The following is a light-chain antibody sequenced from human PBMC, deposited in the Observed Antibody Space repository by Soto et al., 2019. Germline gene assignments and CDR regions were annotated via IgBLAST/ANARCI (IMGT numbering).Light chain of an antibody. V-gene: IGLV1-40*01. CDR1: SSNIGAGYD. J-gene: IGLJ3*02. CDR3: QSYDSSLSGWV. Sequence: QSVLTQPPSVSGAPGQRVTISCTGSSSNIGAGYDVQWYQQFPGTAPKLLLYGNSNRPSGVPDRFSGSKSGTSASLAITGLQAEDEADYYCQSYDSSLSGWVFGGGTKVTVL. CDR2: GNS.